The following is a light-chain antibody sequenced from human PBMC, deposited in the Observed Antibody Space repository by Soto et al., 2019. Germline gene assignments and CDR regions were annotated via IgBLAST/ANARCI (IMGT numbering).Light chain of an antibody. CDR1: SGSIASNF. CDR3: QSYDSRTQV. CDR2: EDN. J-gene: IGLJ2*01. V-gene: IGLV6-57*04. Sequence: NFMLTQPHSVSESPWKTVTISCTRSSGSIASNFVQCYQQRPGSAPTTVIYEDNQRPSGVPDRFSGSIDSSSNSASLTISGLKTDDEADYYCQSYDSRTQVFGGGTKLTVL.